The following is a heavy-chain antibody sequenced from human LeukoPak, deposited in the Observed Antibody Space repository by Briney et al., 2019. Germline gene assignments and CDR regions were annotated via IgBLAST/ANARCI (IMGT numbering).Heavy chain of an antibody. CDR2: FYYSGSN. CDR3: ARVEQQLARLYYYGMDV. CDR1: GGSISSYY. Sequence: SETLSLTCTVSGGSISSYYWSWIRQPPGKGLEWIGYFYYSGSNNYNPSLKSRVTISVDTSKNQFSLKLSSVTAADTAVYYCARVEQQLARLYYYGMDVWGQGTTVTVSS. V-gene: IGHV4-59*01. J-gene: IGHJ6*02. D-gene: IGHD6-13*01.